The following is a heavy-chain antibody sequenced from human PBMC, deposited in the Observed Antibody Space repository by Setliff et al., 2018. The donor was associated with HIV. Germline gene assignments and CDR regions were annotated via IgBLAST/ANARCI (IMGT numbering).Heavy chain of an antibody. CDR1: GYTFIGYY. V-gene: IGHV1-2*02. CDR2: INPNSGGT. J-gene: IGHJ4*02. CDR3: ARDQGQWRTTWVFGY. Sequence: AASVKVSCKASGYTFIGYYMHWVRQAPGQGLEWVGWINPNSGGTNYAQKFEGRVTMTRDSSISTACMELNELTSDDTAVYYCARDQGQWRTTWVFGYWGQGTLVTVSS. D-gene: IGHD6-19*01.